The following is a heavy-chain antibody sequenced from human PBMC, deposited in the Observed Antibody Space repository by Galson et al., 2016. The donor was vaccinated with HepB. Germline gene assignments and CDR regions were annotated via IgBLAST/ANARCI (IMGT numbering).Heavy chain of an antibody. J-gene: IGHJ4*02. CDR2: IDPSDSFT. CDR1: GYSFTSYW. V-gene: IGHV5-10-1*01. D-gene: IGHD5-12*01. Sequence: QSGAEVKKPGESLRISCKGSGYSFTSYWISWVRQMPGKGLEWMGRIDPSDSFTNYSPSFQGHVTVSAEKSISTAYLQWSSLKASDTAKYYCARSSDYDPDYWGQGTLVTVSS. CDR3: ARSSDYDPDY.